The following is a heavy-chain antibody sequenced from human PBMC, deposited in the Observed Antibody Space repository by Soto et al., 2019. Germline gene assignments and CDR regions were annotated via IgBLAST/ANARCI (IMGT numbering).Heavy chain of an antibody. CDR3: ARGRSGYNRGVRWEHYYYSGMAV. CDR1: GGSFSGYY. D-gene: IGHD5-12*01. V-gene: IGHV4-34*01. J-gene: IGHJ6*02. Sequence: SETLSLTCAVYGGSFSGYYWSWIRQPPGKGLEWIGEINHSGSTNYNPSLKSRVTISVDTSKNQFSLKLSPVTAGDTAVYYWARGRSGYNRGVRWEHYYYSGMAVWAQGPTVTVSS. CDR2: INHSGST.